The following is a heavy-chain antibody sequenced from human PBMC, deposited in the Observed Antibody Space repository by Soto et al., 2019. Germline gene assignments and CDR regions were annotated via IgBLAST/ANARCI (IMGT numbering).Heavy chain of an antibody. J-gene: IGHJ5*02. CDR3: ARERRLKVWFDP. D-gene: IGHD3-22*01. V-gene: IGHV1-3*01. Sequence: LAPGQRLEWMGWINAGNGNTKYSQKFQGRVTITRDTSASTAYMELSSLRSEDTAVYYCARERRLKVWFDPWGQGTLVTVSS. CDR2: INAGNGNT.